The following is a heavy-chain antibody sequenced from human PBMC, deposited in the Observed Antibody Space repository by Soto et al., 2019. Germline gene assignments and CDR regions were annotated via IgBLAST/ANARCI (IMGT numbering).Heavy chain of an antibody. CDR1: GGSISSGSYY. CDR3: ARRRAVAGVGIDY. Sequence: SETLSLTCTVSGGSISSGSYYWGWIRQPPGKGLEWIGSIYYSGSTYYNPSLKSRVTISVDTSKNQFSLKLSSVTAADTAVYYCARRRAVAGVGIDYWGQGTLVTVSS. J-gene: IGHJ4*02. CDR2: IYYSGST. V-gene: IGHV4-39*01. D-gene: IGHD6-19*01.